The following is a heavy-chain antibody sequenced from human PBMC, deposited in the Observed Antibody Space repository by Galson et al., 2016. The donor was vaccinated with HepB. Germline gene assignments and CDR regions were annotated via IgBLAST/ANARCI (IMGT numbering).Heavy chain of an antibody. J-gene: IGHJ5*02. Sequence: SETLSLTCTVSGGSMSTYYWSWIRQPPGKGLEWIGYIYYSGSTNYSPSLKSRVTISVDTSKNQFSLKLSSVTAADTAVYYCARDLTMATTGWFDPWGQGTLVTVSS. CDR3: ARDLTMATTGWFDP. CDR1: GGSMSTYY. V-gene: IGHV4-59*01. D-gene: IGHD5-12*01. CDR2: IYYSGST.